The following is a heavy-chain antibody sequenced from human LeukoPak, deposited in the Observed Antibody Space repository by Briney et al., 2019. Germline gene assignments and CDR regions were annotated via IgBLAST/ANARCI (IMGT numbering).Heavy chain of an antibody. CDR1: GFTFSSYA. J-gene: IGHJ5*02. D-gene: IGHD5-24*01. CDR3: VMIEMATISFS. CDR2: ISGSGGST. V-gene: IGHV3-23*01. Sequence: GGSLRLSCAASGFTFSSYAMSWVRQAPGKGLEWVSAISGSGGSTYYPDSVKGRFTISRDNSKTTLYLQMNSLSAEDTAVYYCVMIEMATISFSWGQGTLVTVSS.